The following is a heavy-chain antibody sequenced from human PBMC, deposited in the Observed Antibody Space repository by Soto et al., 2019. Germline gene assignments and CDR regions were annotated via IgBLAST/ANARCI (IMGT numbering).Heavy chain of an antibody. CDR1: GGSISSNY. CDR2: VYNSGST. D-gene: IGHD6-13*01. CDR3: ARYRREAVAGYTLDN. J-gene: IGHJ4*02. V-gene: IGHV4-59*01. Sequence: SETLSLTCTVSGGSISSNYRPWIRQPPGKGLEWIGYVYNSGSTNYNPSLKSRVTISEDTSKSQFSLKVNSMTAADTAVYYCARYRREAVAGYTLDNWGQGILVTVSS.